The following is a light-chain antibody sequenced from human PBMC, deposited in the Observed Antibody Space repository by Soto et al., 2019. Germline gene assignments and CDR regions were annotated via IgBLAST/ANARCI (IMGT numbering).Light chain of an antibody. CDR1: QNVDIY. CDR3: QQRRNWPPLT. V-gene: IGKV3-11*01. Sequence: ETVLTQSPATLSLSPGERATLSCRASQNVDIYLAWYQQKPGQAPRLLIYDASNRATGVPPRFSGSGSGTDFTLTISSLEPEEFALYYCQQRRNWPPLTFGQVTRLEIK. J-gene: IGKJ5*01. CDR2: DAS.